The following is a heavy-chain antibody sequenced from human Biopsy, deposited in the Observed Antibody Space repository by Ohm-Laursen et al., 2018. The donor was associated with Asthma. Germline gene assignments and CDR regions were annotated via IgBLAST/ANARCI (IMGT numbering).Heavy chain of an antibody. V-gene: IGHV4-59*01. CDR2: IHYSGST. J-gene: IGHJ4*02. CDR1: GVSIRSYY. D-gene: IGHD2-15*01. Sequence: ILSLTCTVSGVSIRSYYWTWIRQPPGKGLEWIGNIHYSGSTYSNPSLKSRVTISVDTSKKQISLRLSSVIAADTAVYYCAGFCSGGNCPDHWGQGTLVTVSS. CDR3: AGFCSGGNCPDH.